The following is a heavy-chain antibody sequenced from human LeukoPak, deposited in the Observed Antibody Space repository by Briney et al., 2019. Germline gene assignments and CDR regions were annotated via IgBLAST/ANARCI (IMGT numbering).Heavy chain of an antibody. CDR3: ARGWLKGDY. Sequence: QPGGSLRLSCAASGFTFSSYSMNWVRQAPGKGLEWISYISSGSSTIYYADSVKGRFTISRDNAKNSLYLQMNSLRVEDTAVYYCARGWLKGDYWGQGTLVPVSS. CDR1: GFTFSSYS. J-gene: IGHJ4*02. V-gene: IGHV3-48*01. D-gene: IGHD5-24*01. CDR2: ISSGSSTI.